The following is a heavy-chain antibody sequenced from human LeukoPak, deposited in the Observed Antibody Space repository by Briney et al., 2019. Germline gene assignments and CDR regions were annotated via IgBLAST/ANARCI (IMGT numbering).Heavy chain of an antibody. CDR3: ARLGFGGSGWFFDY. D-gene: IGHD6-19*01. J-gene: IGHJ4*02. Sequence: GGSLRLSCAASGFILSTYGMHWVRQAPGKGLEWVAYIWHDGSKKYYADSAKGRLTISRDSSNNTLYLQMNSLRAEDTAVYYCARLGFGGSGWFFDYWGQGTLVTVSS. V-gene: IGHV3-30*02. CDR1: GFILSTYG. CDR2: IWHDGSKK.